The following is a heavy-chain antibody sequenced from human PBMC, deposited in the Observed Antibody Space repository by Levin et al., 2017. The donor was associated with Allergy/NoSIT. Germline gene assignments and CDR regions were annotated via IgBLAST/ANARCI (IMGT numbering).Heavy chain of an antibody. J-gene: IGHJ4*02. CDR2: ISYDGSNK. Sequence: PGESLKISCAASGFTFSSYGMHWVRQAPGKGLEWVAVISYDGSNKYYADSVKGRFTISRDNSKNTLYLQMNSLRAEDTAVYYCAKGVIQWELGGSLGYWGQGTLVTVSS. CDR3: AKGVIQWELGGSLGY. CDR1: GFTFSSYG. D-gene: IGHD1-26*01. V-gene: IGHV3-30*18.